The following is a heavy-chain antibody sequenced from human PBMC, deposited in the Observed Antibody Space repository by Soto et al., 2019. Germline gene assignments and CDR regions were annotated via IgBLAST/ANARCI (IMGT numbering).Heavy chain of an antibody. V-gene: IGHV4-39*01. D-gene: IGHD4-4*01. CDR3: ARHPRDDYNYGGSGIFDY. CDR2: MSYSGSS. Sequence: QLQLQESGPGLVKPSETLSLTCSVSGGSISSRTFWWAWIRQPPGKGLEWIGDMSYSGSSYSSPSLKMRVTLSVDTSKNQLSLKLNSVTAADTAVYYCARHPRDDYNYGGSGIFDYWGQGTLVTVSS. J-gene: IGHJ4*02. CDR1: GGSISSRTFW.